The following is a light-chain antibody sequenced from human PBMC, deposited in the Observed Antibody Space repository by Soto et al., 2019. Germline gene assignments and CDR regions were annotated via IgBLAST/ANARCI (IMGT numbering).Light chain of an antibody. CDR1: SFNIGRNP. J-gene: IGLJ3*02. CDR2: TND. V-gene: IGLV1-44*01. Sequence: VVTQPPSASGTPGQRVTISCSGSSFNIGRNPVNWYQQFPGTAPKLLIYTNDQRPSGVPDRFSGSKSGTSASLAISGLQSEDEADYYCAAWDDSLNGWVFGGGTKLTVL. CDR3: AAWDDSLNGWV.